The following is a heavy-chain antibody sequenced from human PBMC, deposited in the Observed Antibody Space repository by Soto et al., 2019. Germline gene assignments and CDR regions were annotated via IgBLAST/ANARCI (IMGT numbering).Heavy chain of an antibody. J-gene: IGHJ4*02. CDR2: IYYSGST. Sequence: PSETLSLTCTVSGGSISSGDYYWSWIRQPPGKGLEWIGYIYYSGSTYYNPSLKSRVTISVDTSKNQFSLKLSSVTAADTAVYYCAKYSNLYYFDYWGQGTLVTVAS. CDR3: AKYSNLYYFDY. D-gene: IGHD4-4*01. V-gene: IGHV4-30-4*01. CDR1: GGSISSGDYY.